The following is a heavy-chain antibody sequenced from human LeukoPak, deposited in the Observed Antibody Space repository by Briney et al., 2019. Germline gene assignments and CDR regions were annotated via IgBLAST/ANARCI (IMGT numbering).Heavy chain of an antibody. CDR2: INHGGST. V-gene: IGHV4-34*01. CDR3: ARDLRYDSSGYPPLDWYFDL. Sequence: RSSETLSLTCAVYGGSLSGYYWSWIRQPPGKGLEWIGDINHGGSTKYNPSLKSRVTISVDTSKNQFSLKLSSVTAADTAVYYCARDLRYDSSGYPPLDWYFDLWGRGTLVTVSS. D-gene: IGHD3-22*01. CDR1: GGSLSGYY. J-gene: IGHJ2*01.